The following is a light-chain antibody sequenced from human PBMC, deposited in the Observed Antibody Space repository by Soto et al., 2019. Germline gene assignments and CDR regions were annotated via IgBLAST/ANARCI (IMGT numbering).Light chain of an antibody. J-gene: IGKJ1*01. CDR1: QSISNW. V-gene: IGKV1-5*01. CDR3: QQYNIYWT. CDR2: DAS. Sequence: DIQMTQSPSTLSASVGDRVTITCRASQSISNWLAWYQQKPGKAPKLLIYDASTLQSGVPSRFSGSGSGTEFTLTISSLQPDDFATYYCQQYNIYWTFGQGTKVEIK.